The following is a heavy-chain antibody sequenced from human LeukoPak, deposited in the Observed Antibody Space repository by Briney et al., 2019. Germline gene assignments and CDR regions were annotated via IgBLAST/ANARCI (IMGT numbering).Heavy chain of an antibody. CDR3: ARPYQTVPPGYYYDSSGYFLDAFDI. J-gene: IGHJ3*02. Sequence: GESLKISCKGSGYSFTSYWIGWVRQMPGKGLEWTGIIYPGDSDTRYSPSFQGQVTISADKSISTAYLQWSSLKASDTAMYYCARPYQTVPPGYYYDSSGYFLDAFDIWGQGTMVTVSS. D-gene: IGHD3-22*01. V-gene: IGHV5-51*01. CDR2: IYPGDSDT. CDR1: GYSFTSYW.